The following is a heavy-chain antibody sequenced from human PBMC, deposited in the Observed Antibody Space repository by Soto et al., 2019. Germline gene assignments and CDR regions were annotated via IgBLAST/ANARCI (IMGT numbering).Heavy chain of an antibody. CDR3: ARGPYEFWSGYYRPDFHSGMDV. CDR2: IINIFGTA. J-gene: IGHJ6*02. D-gene: IGHD3-3*01. V-gene: IGHV1-69*12. Sequence: QVQLVQSGAEVKKPGSSVKVSCKASGGTFSTHVISWVRQTPGQGLAWMGGIINIFGTANYAQKFQGRVTITAAESTSTADMELSSLRSDDTAVYYCARGPYEFWSGYYRPDFHSGMDVWGQGTTVTVSS. CDR1: GGTFSTHV.